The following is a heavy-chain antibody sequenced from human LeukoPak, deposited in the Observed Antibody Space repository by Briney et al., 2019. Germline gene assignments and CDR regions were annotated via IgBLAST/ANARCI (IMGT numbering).Heavy chain of an antibody. J-gene: IGHJ6*02. V-gene: IGHV1-69*01. CDR1: GGTFSSYA. CDR2: IIPIFGTA. CDR3: ARSTPPELVNYYGMDV. Sequence: ASVKVSCKASGGTFSSYAISWVRQAPGQGLEWMEGIIPIFGTANYAQKFQGRGTITADESTSTAYMELSSLRSEDTAVYYCARSTPPELVNYYGMDVWGQGTTVTVSS. D-gene: IGHD6-13*01.